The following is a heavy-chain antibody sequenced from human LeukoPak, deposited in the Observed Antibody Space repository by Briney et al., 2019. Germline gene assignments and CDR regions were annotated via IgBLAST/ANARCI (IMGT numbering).Heavy chain of an antibody. CDR2: IYYSGST. J-gene: IGHJ5*02. CDR1: GGSISSSSYY. V-gene: IGHV4-39*07. D-gene: IGHD3-22*01. CDR3: ARENKPIVVVISDDWFDP. Sequence: SETLSLTCTVSGGSISSSSYYWGWIRQPPGKGLEWIGSIYYSGSTYYNPSLKSRVTISVDTSKNQFSLKLSSVTAADTAVYYCARENKPIVVVISDDWFDPWGQGTLVTVSS.